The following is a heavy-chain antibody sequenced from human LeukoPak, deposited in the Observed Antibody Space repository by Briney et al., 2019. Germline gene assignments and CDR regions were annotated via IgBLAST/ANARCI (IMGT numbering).Heavy chain of an antibody. CDR2: ISYDGSNK. Sequence: GGSLRLSCAASGFTFSSYAMHWVRQAPGKGLEWVAVISYDGSNKYYADSVKGRFTISRDNSKNTLYLQMNRLRAEDTAVYYCARVRPEDRHFDYWGQGTLVTVSS. J-gene: IGHJ4*02. CDR1: GFTFSSYA. D-gene: IGHD2-15*01. V-gene: IGHV3-30*04. CDR3: ARVRPEDRHFDY.